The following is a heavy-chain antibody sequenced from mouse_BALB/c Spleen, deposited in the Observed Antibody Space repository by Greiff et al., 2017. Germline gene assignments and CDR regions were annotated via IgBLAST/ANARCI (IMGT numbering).Heavy chain of an antibody. CDR1: GFAFSSYD. V-gene: IGHV5-12-1*01. D-gene: IGHD2-4*01. J-gene: IGHJ3*01. CDR3: ARQDDYGGFAY. CDR2: ISSGGGST. Sequence: EVKLMESGGGLVKPGGSLKLSCAASGFAFSSYDMSWVRQTPEKRLEWVAYISSGGGSTYYPDTVKGRFTISRDNAKNTLYLQMSSLKSEDTAMYYCARQDDYGGFAYWGQGTLVTVSA.